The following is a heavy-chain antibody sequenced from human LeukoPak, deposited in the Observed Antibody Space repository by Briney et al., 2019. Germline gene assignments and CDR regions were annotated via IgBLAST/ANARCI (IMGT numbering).Heavy chain of an antibody. CDR3: AKEFVVWGAFDI. Sequence: GGSLRLSCAASGFTFSSYGMHWVRQAPGKGLEWVAFIRYDGSNKYYADSVKGRFTISRDNSENTLYLQMNSLRAEDTAVYYCAKEFVVWGAFDIWGQGTMVTVSS. CDR1: GFTFSSYG. D-gene: IGHD2-2*01. J-gene: IGHJ3*02. V-gene: IGHV3-30*02. CDR2: IRYDGSNK.